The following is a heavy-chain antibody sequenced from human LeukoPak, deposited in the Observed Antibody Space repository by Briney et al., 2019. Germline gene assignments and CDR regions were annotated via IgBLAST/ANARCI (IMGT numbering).Heavy chain of an antibody. CDR3: AGPGVFSHGGY. D-gene: IGHD3-16*01. V-gene: IGHV3-53*01. J-gene: IGHJ4*02. Sequence: GGSLRLSCAASGFTVSNNYMSWVRQAPGKGLEWVSVIYSGGSTYYTDSVKGRFTISRDTSKNTLYLQMNSLRAEDTAVYYCAGPGVFSHGGYWGQGTLVTVSS. CDR2: IYSGGST. CDR1: GFTVSNNY.